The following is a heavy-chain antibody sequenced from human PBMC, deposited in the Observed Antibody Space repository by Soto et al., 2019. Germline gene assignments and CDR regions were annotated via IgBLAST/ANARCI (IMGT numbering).Heavy chain of an antibody. CDR2: IYYSEST. J-gene: IGHJ4*02. V-gene: IGHV4-39*01. CDR1: GGSISSSSYY. D-gene: IGHD3-3*01. Sequence: SETLSLTCTVSGGSISSSSYYWGWIRQPPGKGLEWIGSIYYSESTYYNPSLKSRVTISVDTSKNQYSLKLSSVTAADTAVYYCACTYYDFWSGYYTIYYFGYRGQGTLVTVSS. CDR3: ACTYYDFWSGYYTIYYFGY.